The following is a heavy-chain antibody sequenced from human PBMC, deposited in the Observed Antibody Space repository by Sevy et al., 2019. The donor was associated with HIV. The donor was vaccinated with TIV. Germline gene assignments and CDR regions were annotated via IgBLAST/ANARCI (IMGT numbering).Heavy chain of an antibody. Sequence: GGSLRLSCSASGFTFSSYAMHWVRQAPGKGLEYVSAISSNGGSTYCADSVKGRFTISRDNSKNTLYLQMSSLRAEDTAVYYCVKPPYDFWSGYYNTAYFDYWGQGTLVTVSS. CDR1: GFTFSSYA. V-gene: IGHV3-64D*06. D-gene: IGHD3-3*01. J-gene: IGHJ4*02. CDR2: ISSNGGST. CDR3: VKPPYDFWSGYYNTAYFDY.